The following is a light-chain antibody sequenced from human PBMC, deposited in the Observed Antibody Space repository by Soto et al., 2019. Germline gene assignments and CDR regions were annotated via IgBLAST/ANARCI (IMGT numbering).Light chain of an antibody. V-gene: IGLV2-14*01. CDR1: SSDVGGYNY. J-gene: IGLJ2*01. CDR3: ISYTSSSTLVV. Sequence: QSALTQPASVSGSPGQSITISCTGTSSDVGGYNYVSWYQQHPGKAPKLMIYDVSNRPSGVSDRFSGSKSGNTASLTISGLQPEDEADYYCISYTSSSTLVVFGGGTKLTVL. CDR2: DVS.